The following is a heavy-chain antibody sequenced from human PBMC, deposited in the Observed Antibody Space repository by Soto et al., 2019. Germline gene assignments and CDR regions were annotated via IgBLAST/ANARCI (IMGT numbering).Heavy chain of an antibody. CDR2: ISSGGDTI. J-gene: IGHJ4*02. D-gene: IGHD6-13*01. CDR1: GFSFSNYE. V-gene: IGHV3-48*03. Sequence: LRLSCAASGFSFSNYEMNWVRQAPGKGLEWVAYISSGGDTIHYADSVRGRFTVSRDNARNSLSLQMNTLRVEDTALYYCARDRAAGGYWGQGTLVTVSS. CDR3: ARDRAAGGY.